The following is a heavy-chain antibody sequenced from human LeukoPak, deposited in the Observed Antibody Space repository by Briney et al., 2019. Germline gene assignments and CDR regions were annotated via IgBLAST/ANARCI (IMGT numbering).Heavy chain of an antibody. J-gene: IGHJ3*02. D-gene: IGHD6-19*01. Sequence: SETLSLTCTVSGGSISSYYWSWIRQPAGKGLEWIGRIYTSGSTNYNPSLKNRVTMSVDTSKNQFSLKLSSVTAADTAVYYCARDISSGWYAPMDDAFDIWGQGTMVTVSS. V-gene: IGHV4-4*07. CDR1: GGSISSYY. CDR3: ARDISSGWYAPMDDAFDI. CDR2: IYTSGST.